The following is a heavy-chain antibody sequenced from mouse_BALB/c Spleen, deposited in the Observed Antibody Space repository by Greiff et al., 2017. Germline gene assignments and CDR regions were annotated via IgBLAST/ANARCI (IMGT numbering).Heavy chain of an antibody. Sequence: EVMLVESGGGLVQPGGSRKLSCAASGFTFSSFGMHWVRQAPEKGLEWVAYISSGSSTIYYADTVKGRFTISRDNPKNTLFLQMTSLRSEDTAMYYCARYRTTATSYAMDYWGQGTSVTVSS. CDR2: ISSGSSTI. V-gene: IGHV5-17*02. J-gene: IGHJ4*01. CDR3: ARYRTTATSYAMDY. CDR1: GFTFSSFG. D-gene: IGHD1-2*01.